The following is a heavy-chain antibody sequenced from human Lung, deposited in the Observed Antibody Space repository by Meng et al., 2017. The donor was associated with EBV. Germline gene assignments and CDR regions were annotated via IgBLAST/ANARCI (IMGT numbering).Heavy chain of an antibody. Sequence: RESGPGLVKPSEALSPPCTVAGGSISSSSYYWGWIRQPPGKGLEWIGSIYYSGGTYYTPSLKSRVTISVDTSKNQFSLKLSSVTAADTAVYYCASPLGILGIVDLWGRGTLVTVSS. J-gene: IGHJ2*01. CDR1: GGSISSSSYY. V-gene: IGHV4-39*01. CDR2: IYYSGGT. CDR3: ASPLGILGIVDL. D-gene: IGHD7-27*01.